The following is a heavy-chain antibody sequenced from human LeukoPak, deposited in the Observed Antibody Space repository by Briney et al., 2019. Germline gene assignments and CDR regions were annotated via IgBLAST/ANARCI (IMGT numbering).Heavy chain of an antibody. J-gene: IGHJ4*02. D-gene: IGHD6-19*01. CDR3: ATTGSSGWYYFDY. CDR1: GGTFTSYY. V-gene: IGHV1-46*01. Sequence: ASVKVSCKASGGTFTSYYMHWVRQAPGQGLEWMGIINPSGGSTSYAQKFQGRVTMTRDMSTSTVYMELSSLRSEDTAVYYCATTGSSGWYYFDYWGQGTLVTVSS. CDR2: INPSGGST.